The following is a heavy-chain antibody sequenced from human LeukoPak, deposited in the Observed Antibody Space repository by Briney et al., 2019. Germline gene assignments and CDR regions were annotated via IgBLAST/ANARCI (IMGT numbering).Heavy chain of an antibody. CDR3: AKDLFLDTEDAFDI. V-gene: IGHV3-43*02. Sequence: PGGSLRLSCAASGFTFDDYAIHWVRQAPGRGLEWVSLISGDGSSTYYADSVKGRFTISRDNSKNSLYLQMNSLRTEDTALYYCAKDLFLDTEDAFDIWGQGTMVTVSS. CDR2: ISGDGSST. J-gene: IGHJ3*02. D-gene: IGHD3-3*01. CDR1: GFTFDDYA.